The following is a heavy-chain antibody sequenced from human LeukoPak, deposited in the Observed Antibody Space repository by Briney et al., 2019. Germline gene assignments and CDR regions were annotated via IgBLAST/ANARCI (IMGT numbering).Heavy chain of an antibody. CDR1: GGSFSGYY. J-gene: IGHJ4*02. CDR3: ARDAFCLNGVCYSGRYDY. CDR2: VNSRGSA. D-gene: IGHD2-21*02. V-gene: IGHV4-34*01. Sequence: SETLSLTCAAHGGSFSGYYWTWIRQSPGKGMEWIGEVNSRGSANYNPSLTSRVTISVDTSKNQFSLWLTSVTAADAGVYYCARDAFCLNGVCYSGRYDYWGQGILVSVSS.